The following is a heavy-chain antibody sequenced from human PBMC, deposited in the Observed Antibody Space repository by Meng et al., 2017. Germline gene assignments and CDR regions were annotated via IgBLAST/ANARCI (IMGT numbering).Heavy chain of an antibody. D-gene: IGHD3-22*01. CDR1: GGTFSSYA. CDR3: ARGYDSSGYSGAFDI. J-gene: IGHJ3*02. CDR2: IIPIFGTA. V-gene: IGHV1-69*06. Sequence: QVQSGKSGAEVKKPWSSVKVSCKASGGTFSSYAISWLRQAPGQGLEWMGGIIPIFGTANYAQKFQGRVTITADKSTSTAYMELSSLRSEDTAVYYCARGYDSSGYSGAFDIWGQGTMVTVSS.